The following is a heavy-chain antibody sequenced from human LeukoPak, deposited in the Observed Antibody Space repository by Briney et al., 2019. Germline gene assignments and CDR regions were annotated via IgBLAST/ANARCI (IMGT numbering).Heavy chain of an antibody. J-gene: IGHJ4*02. CDR3: ARENNQASIFGVATFDY. CDR1: GFTFSSYA. CDR2: IVGSSGNT. V-gene: IGHV3-23*01. Sequence: GGSLRLSCEGSGFTFSSYAMTWVRQAPGKGLEWVSGIVGSSGNTYYADSVKGRFTISRDISKSTLYLQMNSLRSEDTAVYYCARENNQASIFGVATFDYWGQGTLVTVSS. D-gene: IGHD3-3*01.